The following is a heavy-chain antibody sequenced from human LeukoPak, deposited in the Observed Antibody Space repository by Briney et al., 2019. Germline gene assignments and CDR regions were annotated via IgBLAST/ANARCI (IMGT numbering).Heavy chain of an antibody. CDR2: IYYSGST. CDR3: ARSGSYSPYYFDY. D-gene: IGHD1-26*01. J-gene: IGHJ4*02. Sequence: SETLSLTCTVSGGSISSGGYYWSWIRQHPGKGLEWIGYIYYSGSTYYNLSLKSRVTISVDTSKNQFSLKLSSVTAADTAVYYCARSGSYSPYYFDYWGQGTLVTVSS. V-gene: IGHV4-31*03. CDR1: GGSISSGGYY.